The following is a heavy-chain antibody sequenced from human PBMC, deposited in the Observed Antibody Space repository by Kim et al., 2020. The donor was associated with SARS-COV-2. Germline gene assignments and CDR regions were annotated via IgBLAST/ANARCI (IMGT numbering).Heavy chain of an antibody. CDR3: ARDPVLLWFGHRGVDYYYYGMDV. CDR1: GFTFSSYS. V-gene: IGHV3-48*04. CDR2: ISSSSSTI. J-gene: IGHJ6*02. Sequence: GGSLRLSCAASGFTFSSYSMNWVRQAPGKGLEWVSYISSSSSTIYYADSVKGRFTISRDNAKNSLYLQMNSLRAEDTAVYYCARDPVLLWFGHRGVDYYYYGMDVWGQGTTVTVSS. D-gene: IGHD3-10*01.